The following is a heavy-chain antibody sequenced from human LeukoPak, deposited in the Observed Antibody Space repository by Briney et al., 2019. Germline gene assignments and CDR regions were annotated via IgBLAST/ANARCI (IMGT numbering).Heavy chain of an antibody. J-gene: IGHJ3*02. Sequence: GGSLRLSCAASGFTFSSYSMNWVRQAPGKGLVWVSSISSSSSYIYYADSVKGRFTISRDNAKNSLYLQMNSLRAEDTAVYYCARIPYSSSLTDAFDIWGQGTMVTVYS. D-gene: IGHD6-6*01. CDR2: ISSSSSYI. V-gene: IGHV3-21*01. CDR1: GFTFSSYS. CDR3: ARIPYSSSLTDAFDI.